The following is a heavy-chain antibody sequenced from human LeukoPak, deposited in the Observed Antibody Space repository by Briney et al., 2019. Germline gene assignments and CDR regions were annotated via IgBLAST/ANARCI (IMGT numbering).Heavy chain of an antibody. D-gene: IGHD5-18*01. CDR3: ARGGDVDTAMVYGFDY. CDR1: GYTFTCYY. Sequence: ASVKVSCKASGYTFTCYYMHWVRQAPGQGLEWMGIINPSGGSTSYAQKFQGRVTMTRDTSTSTVYMELSSLRSEDTAVYYCARGGDVDTAMVYGFDYWGQGTLVTVSS. J-gene: IGHJ4*02. CDR2: INPSGGST. V-gene: IGHV1-46*01.